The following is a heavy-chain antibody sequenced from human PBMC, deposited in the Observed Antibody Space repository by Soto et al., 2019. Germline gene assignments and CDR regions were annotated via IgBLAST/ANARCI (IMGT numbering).Heavy chain of an antibody. Sequence: PSETLSLTCTVSGGSISSYYWSWIRQPPGKGLEWIGYIYYSGSTNYNPSLKSRVTISVDTSKNQFSLKLSSVTAADTAVYYCARSLTGTTIWYYYYYMDVWGKGTTVTVSS. CDR1: GGSISSYY. J-gene: IGHJ6*03. V-gene: IGHV4-59*01. CDR3: ARSLTGTTIWYYYYYMDV. D-gene: IGHD1-7*01. CDR2: IYYSGST.